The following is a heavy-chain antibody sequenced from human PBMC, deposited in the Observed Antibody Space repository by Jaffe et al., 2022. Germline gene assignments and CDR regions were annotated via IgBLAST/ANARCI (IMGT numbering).Heavy chain of an antibody. Sequence: QVQLVQSGAEVKKPGASVKVSCEASGYGFTGYYIHWVRQAPGQGLEWMGWMNPMNGATNYAQKFQGRVTMTRDTPITTAYMDLNRLRSDDTAVYFCARGGDIAAAGQGYWGQGTLVTVSS. V-gene: IGHV1-2*02. CDR2: MNPMNGAT. CDR1: GYGFTGYY. CDR3: ARGGDIAAAGQGY. J-gene: IGHJ4*02. D-gene: IGHD6-13*01.